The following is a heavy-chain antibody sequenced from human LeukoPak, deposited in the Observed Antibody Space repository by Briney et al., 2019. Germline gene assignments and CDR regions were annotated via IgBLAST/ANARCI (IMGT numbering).Heavy chain of an antibody. V-gene: IGHV1-18*01. CDR3: ARVTIFGVVLDY. Sequence: ASVKVSCKASGYTSTSYGISWVRQAPGQGLEWMGWISAYNGNTNYAQKLQGRVTMTTDTSTSTAYMELRSLRSDDTAVYYCARVTIFGVVLDYWGQGTLVTVSS. J-gene: IGHJ4*02. D-gene: IGHD3-3*01. CDR2: ISAYNGNT. CDR1: GYTSTSYG.